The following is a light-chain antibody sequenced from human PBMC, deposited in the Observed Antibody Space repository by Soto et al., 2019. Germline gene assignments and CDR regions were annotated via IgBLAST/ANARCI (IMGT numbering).Light chain of an antibody. V-gene: IGKV1-9*01. J-gene: IGKJ4*01. CDR1: QDIAIY. CDR2: AAS. CDR3: QQLNTYPLT. Sequence: IQLTQSPSSLSASVGDRVTITCRASQDIAIYLAWYQQKPGEAPKLLIYAASTLQSGVPSRFSGSESGTEFTLTISSLQPEDFATYYCQQLNTYPLTFGGGTKVDIK.